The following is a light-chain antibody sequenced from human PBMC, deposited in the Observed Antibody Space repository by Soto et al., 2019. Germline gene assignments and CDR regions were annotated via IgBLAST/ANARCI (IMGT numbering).Light chain of an antibody. CDR2: DAS. CDR3: QQYNSYSAWT. V-gene: IGKV1-5*01. J-gene: IGKJ1*01. CDR1: QSISKW. Sequence: DIEMTQSPSTLSASVGDIVVITCGASQSISKWLAWYQQKPGKAPKFLIYDASTLESGVPSRFSGSGSGTEFTLTISSLQPEDFATFYCQQYNSYSAWTFGQGTKVDIK.